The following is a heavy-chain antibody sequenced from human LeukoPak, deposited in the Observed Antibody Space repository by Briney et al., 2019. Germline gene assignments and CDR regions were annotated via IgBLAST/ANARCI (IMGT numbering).Heavy chain of an antibody. CDR2: MNPNSGNT. J-gene: IGHJ3*02. V-gene: IGHV1-8*01. D-gene: IGHD6-13*01. Sequence: GASVKVSCKASGYTFTSYDINWVRQATGQGLEWMGWMNPNSGNTGYAQKFQGRVTMTRNTFISTAYMELSSLRSEDTAVYYCARLVAAAGTDDAFDIWGQGTMVTVSS. CDR3: ARLVAAAGTDDAFDI. CDR1: GYTFTSYD.